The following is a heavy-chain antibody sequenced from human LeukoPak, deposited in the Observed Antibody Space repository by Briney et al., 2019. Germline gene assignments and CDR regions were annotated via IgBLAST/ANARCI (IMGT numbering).Heavy chain of an antibody. CDR3: ARSLTDYYDSSGYYYLDY. Sequence: PSETLSLTCTVSGGSISSYYWSWIRQPPGKGLEWIGYIYYSGSTNYNPSLKSRVTISVDTSKNQFSLKLSPVTAADTAVYYCARSLTDYYDSSGYYYLDYWGQGTLVTVSS. CDR2: IYYSGST. V-gene: IGHV4-59*01. J-gene: IGHJ4*02. D-gene: IGHD3-22*01. CDR1: GGSISSYY.